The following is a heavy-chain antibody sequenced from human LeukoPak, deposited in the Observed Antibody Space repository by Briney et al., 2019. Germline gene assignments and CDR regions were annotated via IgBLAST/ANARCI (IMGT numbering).Heavy chain of an antibody. CDR1: GFTFSSYA. D-gene: IGHD3-10*01. CDR2: ISYDGSNK. CDR3: ATPLWFGELSPRFDY. V-gene: IGHV3-30-3*01. Sequence: GGSLRLSCAASGFTFSSYAMHWVRQAPGKGLEWVAVISYDGSNKYYADSVKGRFTISRDNSKNTLYLQMNSLRAEDTAVYYCATPLWFGELSPRFDYWGQGTLVTVSS. J-gene: IGHJ4*02.